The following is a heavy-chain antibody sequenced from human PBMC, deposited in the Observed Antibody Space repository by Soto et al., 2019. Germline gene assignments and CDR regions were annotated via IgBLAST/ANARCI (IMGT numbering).Heavy chain of an antibody. CDR3: ARSNGIAAAGTPFDY. CDR2: TSTYNGDT. D-gene: IGHD6-13*01. CDR1: GYTFTSYG. Sequence: ASVKVSCKASGYTFTSYGISWVRQAPGQGHEWMGWTSTYNGDTHYTEKLQDRVTMTRDTSTSTAYMELRSLRCADTAVYYCARSNGIAAAGTPFDYWGQGTLVTVSS. J-gene: IGHJ4*02. V-gene: IGHV1-18*01.